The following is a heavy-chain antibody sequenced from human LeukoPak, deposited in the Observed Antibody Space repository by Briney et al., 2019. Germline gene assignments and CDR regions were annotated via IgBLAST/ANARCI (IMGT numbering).Heavy chain of an antibody. D-gene: IGHD3-22*01. J-gene: IGHJ4*02. CDR3: ARDNYDSGGYYFD. Sequence: GGSLRLSCAASRFTFSSYEMNWVRQAPGKGLDWVSYISSGGDTTYYADSVKGRFTISRDNAKNSLYLQMNSLRAEDTAVYYCARDNYDSGGYYFDWGQGTLVTVSS. CDR2: ISSGGDTT. CDR1: RFTFSSYE. V-gene: IGHV3-48*03.